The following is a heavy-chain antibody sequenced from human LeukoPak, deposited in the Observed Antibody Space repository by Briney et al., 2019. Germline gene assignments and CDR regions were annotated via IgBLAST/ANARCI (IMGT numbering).Heavy chain of an antibody. CDR2: MNPNSGNT. J-gene: IGHJ6*02. CDR1: GYTFTSYD. V-gene: IGHV1-8*01. D-gene: IGHD2-2*01. Sequence: ASVKVSCKASGYTFTSYDINWVRQATGQGLEWMGWMNPNSGNTGYAQKFQGRVTMTRNTSISTAYMELSSLRSEDTAVYYCARGCSSTSCVYGMDVWGQGTTVTVSS. CDR3: ARGCSSTSCVYGMDV.